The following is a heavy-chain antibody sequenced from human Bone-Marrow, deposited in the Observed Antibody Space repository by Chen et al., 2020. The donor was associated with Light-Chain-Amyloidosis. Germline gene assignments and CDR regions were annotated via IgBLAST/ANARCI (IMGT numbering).Heavy chain of an antibody. CDR2: ITDSGGET. CDR3: AKDWLAGV. J-gene: IGHJ4*02. Sequence: EVQLLESGGGLVQPGGSLRLSCTASGFSFSSSAMNWVRQAPGKGLECVSSITDSGGETFYKDSVRGRFTISRDNSRNTLYLQMNSLRAEDTAVYYCAKDWLAGVWGQGTLVTVSS. CDR1: GFSFSSSA. V-gene: IGHV3-23*01. D-gene: IGHD6-19*01.